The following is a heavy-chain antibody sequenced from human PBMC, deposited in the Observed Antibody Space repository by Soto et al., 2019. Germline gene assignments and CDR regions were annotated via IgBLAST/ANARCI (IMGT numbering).Heavy chain of an antibody. CDR2: IYPGDSDT. J-gene: IGHJ6*02. V-gene: IGHV5-51*01. CDR3: ARLRIEYSSSFYGMDV. CDR1: GYSFTSYW. D-gene: IGHD6-6*01. Sequence: PGESLKISCKGSGYSFTSYWIGWVRQMPGKGLEWMGIIYPGDSDTRYSPSFQGQVTISADKSISTAYLQWSSLKASDTAMYYCARLRIEYSSSFYGMDVWGQGTTVTGSS.